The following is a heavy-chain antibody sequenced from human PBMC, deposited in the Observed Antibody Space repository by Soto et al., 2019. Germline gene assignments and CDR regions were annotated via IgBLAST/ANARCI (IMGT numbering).Heavy chain of an antibody. CDR3: ARGPGASGTYHYYFDY. V-gene: IGHV4-59*02. Sequence: SETLSLTCTVSGDSVSTYWWSWIRQPPGKGLEWIAYIYNTGSTNYNPSLKSRVTISLDASKNQFPLKLSSVTAADTAVYYCARGPGASGTYHYYFDYWGPGTLVTVSS. CDR2: IYNTGST. J-gene: IGHJ4*02. CDR1: GDSVSTYW. D-gene: IGHD3-10*01.